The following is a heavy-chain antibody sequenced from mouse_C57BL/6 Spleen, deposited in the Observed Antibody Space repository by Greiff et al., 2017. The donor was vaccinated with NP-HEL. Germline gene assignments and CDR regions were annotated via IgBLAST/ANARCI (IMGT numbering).Heavy chain of an antibody. J-gene: IGHJ3*01. CDR2: ISSGGDYI. CDR1: GFTFSSYA. CDR3: TRGAMDGYYVWFAY. V-gene: IGHV5-9-1*02. D-gene: IGHD2-3*01. Sequence: DVMLVESGEGLVKPGGSLKLSCAASGFTFSSYAMSWVRQTPEKRLEWVAYISSGGDYIYYADTVKGRFTISRDNARNTLYLQMSSLKSEDTAMYYCTRGAMDGYYVWFAYWGQGTLVTVSA.